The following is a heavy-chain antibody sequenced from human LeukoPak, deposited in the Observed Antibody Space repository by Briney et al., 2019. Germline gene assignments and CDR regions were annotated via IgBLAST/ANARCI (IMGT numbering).Heavy chain of an antibody. J-gene: IGHJ4*02. D-gene: IGHD6-19*01. Sequence: GGSLRLSCSASGFTFSSYATSWVRQAPGKGLEWVSGISGSGGSIHYADSVKGRFTISRDNSKNTLYLQMKTLRAEDTAVYYCASSSGWDYFDYWGQGTLVTVSS. CDR1: GFTFSSYA. CDR2: ISGSGGSI. CDR3: ASSSGWDYFDY. V-gene: IGHV3-23*01.